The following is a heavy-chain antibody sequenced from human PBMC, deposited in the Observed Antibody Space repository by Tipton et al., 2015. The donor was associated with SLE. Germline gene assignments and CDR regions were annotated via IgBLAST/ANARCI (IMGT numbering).Heavy chain of an antibody. CDR3: AAQSGNVPFDY. J-gene: IGHJ4*02. Sequence: GLVKPSETLSLACSVSGFSISSGFNWGWIRQPPGKGLEWIGIIYHTGTTKYSPSLQRRVTLSVDSSRNQFSLKMTSVTAADTAVYYCAAQSGNVPFDYWGQGTLVIVSS. D-gene: IGHD2-2*01. CDR2: IYHTGTT. V-gene: IGHV4-38-2*01. CDR1: GFSISSGFN.